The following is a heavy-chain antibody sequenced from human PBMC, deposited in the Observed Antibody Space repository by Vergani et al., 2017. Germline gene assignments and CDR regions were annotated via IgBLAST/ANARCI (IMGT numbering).Heavy chain of an antibody. V-gene: IGHV3-23*01. J-gene: IGHJ4*02. CDR2: ISGSGGST. Sequence: EVQLLESGGGLVQPGGSLRLSCAASGFTFSSYAMSRVRQAPGKGLEWVSAISGSGGSTYYADSVKGRFTISRDNSKNTLYLQMNSLRAEDTAVYYCAKDLIAVAGTGSRIFDYWGQGTLVTVSS. CDR1: GFTFSSYA. D-gene: IGHD6-19*01. CDR3: AKDLIAVAGTGSRIFDY.